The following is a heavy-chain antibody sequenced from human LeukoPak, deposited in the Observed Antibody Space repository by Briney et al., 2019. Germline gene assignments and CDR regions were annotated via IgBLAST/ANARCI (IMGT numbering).Heavy chain of an antibody. Sequence: GGSLSFYCAGSGFTVSSNYMIWVRQAQGKGLEWVSVIYSGGTTYYEDSVKGRLTISRDNSKNTLYLQMNSLRAEDTAVYYCARDHRGYSSGSYYYYGMDVWGQGTTVTVSS. CDR2: IYSGGTT. D-gene: IGHD5-18*01. J-gene: IGHJ6*02. CDR3: ARDHRGYSSGSYYYYGMDV. V-gene: IGHV3-66*02. CDR1: GFTVSSNY.